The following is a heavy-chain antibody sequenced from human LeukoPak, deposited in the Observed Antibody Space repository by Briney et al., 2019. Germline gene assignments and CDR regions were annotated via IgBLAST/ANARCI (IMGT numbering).Heavy chain of an antibody. J-gene: IGHJ4*02. CDR1: GGTFSSYA. V-gene: IGHV1-69*13. CDR2: IIPIFGTA. D-gene: IGHD6-19*01. Sequence: GASVKVSCKSSGGTFSSYAISWVRQAPGQGLEWMGVIIPIFGTANYAQKFQGRVTITADESTSTAYMELSSLRSEDTAVYYCARAPVTAFGGWYSFDYWGQGTLVTVSS. CDR3: ARAPVTAFGGWYSFDY.